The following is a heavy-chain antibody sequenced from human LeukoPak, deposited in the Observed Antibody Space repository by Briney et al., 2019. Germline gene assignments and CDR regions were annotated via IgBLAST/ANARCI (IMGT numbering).Heavy chain of an antibody. D-gene: IGHD3-22*01. J-gene: IGHJ4*02. CDR1: GFTFSTYT. CDR3: ARSRYYDSSGFYYRNYVLDY. V-gene: IGHV3-21*01. CDR2: ISGSNTSI. Sequence: GGSLRLSCAGSGFTFSTYTMNWVRQAPGKGLEWVSSISGSNTSIYYADSVKGRFTISRDNAKNSLYLQMNSLRAEDTAVYYCARSRYYDSSGFYYRNYVLDYWGQGTLVTVSS.